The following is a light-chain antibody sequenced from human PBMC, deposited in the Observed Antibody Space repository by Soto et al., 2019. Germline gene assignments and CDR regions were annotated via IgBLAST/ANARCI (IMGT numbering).Light chain of an antibody. CDR1: QSISSW. CDR2: KAS. V-gene: IGKV1-5*03. Sequence: DIQMTPSPSTLSASVGDRVTITCRASQSISSWVAWYQQKPGKGPKLLIYKASHLESGVPSRFSGSGSGTEFTLTISSLQPDDFATYYCQQYDTYWTFGQGTKGDIK. CDR3: QQYDTYWT. J-gene: IGKJ1*01.